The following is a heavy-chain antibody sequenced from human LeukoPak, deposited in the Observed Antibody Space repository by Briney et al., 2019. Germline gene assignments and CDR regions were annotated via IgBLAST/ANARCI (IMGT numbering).Heavy chain of an antibody. CDR1: GGSISNYF. D-gene: IGHD6-13*01. Sequence: LSLTCTVSGGSISNYFWSWVRQAPGKGLEWVSAISDSGAGTYYADSVKGRFTISRDNSKNTLYLQMNSLRAEDTAVYYCAKDRVATERYYMDVWGKGTTVTISS. CDR3: AKDRVATERYYMDV. V-gene: IGHV3-23*01. J-gene: IGHJ6*03. CDR2: ISDSGAGT.